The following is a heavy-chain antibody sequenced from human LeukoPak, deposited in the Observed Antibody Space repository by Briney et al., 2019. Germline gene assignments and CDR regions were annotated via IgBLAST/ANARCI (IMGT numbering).Heavy chain of an antibody. D-gene: IGHD3-10*01. V-gene: IGHV3-21*01. CDR1: GFTFSSYS. J-gene: IGHJ6*02. CDR3: AREGPFGEFPYCYYGMDV. Sequence: GGSLRLSCAASGFTFSSYSMNWVRQAPGKGLEWVSSISSSSSYIYYADSVKGRFTISRDNAKNSLYLQMNSLRAEDTAVYYCAREGPFGEFPYCYYGMDVWGQGTTVTVSS. CDR2: ISSSSSYI.